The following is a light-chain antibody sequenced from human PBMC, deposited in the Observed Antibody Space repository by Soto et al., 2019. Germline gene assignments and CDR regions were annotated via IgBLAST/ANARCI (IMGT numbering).Light chain of an antibody. J-gene: IGLJ2*01. Sequence: QSALTQPASVSGSPGQSITISCTGTSSDVGGYNYVSWYQQHPGKAPKLMIYDVRNRPSGVSNRFSGSKSGNTASLTISGLQAEDEADYYCSSYTSSSLVVFGGGTQLTVL. V-gene: IGLV2-14*01. CDR3: SSYTSSSLVV. CDR2: DVR. CDR1: SSDVGGYNY.